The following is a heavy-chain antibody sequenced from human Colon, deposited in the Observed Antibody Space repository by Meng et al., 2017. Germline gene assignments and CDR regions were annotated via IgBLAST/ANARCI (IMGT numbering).Heavy chain of an antibody. D-gene: IGHD3-16*01. CDR1: GFTFSNYA. J-gene: IGHJ4*02. Sequence: QVQLVQSGAEVKKPGASVKVSCEASGFTFSNYAIHWVRQAPGQRLEWMGWIKGGYGDTKYSQRFQDRVIFTRDTSANTAYMDLSSLRAEDTAVYYCARDGRSDPSGDLTPFYSFHYWGQGTLVTVSS. CDR3: ARDGRSDPSGDLTPFYSFHY. CDR2: IKGGYGDT. V-gene: IGHV1-3*01.